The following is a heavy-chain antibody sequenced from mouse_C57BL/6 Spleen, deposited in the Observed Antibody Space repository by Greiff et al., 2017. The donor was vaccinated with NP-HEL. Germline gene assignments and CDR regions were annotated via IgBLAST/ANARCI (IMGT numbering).Heavy chain of an antibody. D-gene: IGHD2-3*01. J-gene: IGHJ4*01. CDR2: IHPNSGST. V-gene: IGHV1-64*01. CDR3: ARKSDGYPYAMDY. CDR1: GYTFTSYW. Sequence: VQLQQPGAELVKPGASVKLSCKASGYTFTSYWMHWVKQRPGQGLEWIGMIHPNSGSTNYNEKFKSKATLTVDKSSSTAYMQLSSLTSEDSAVYYCARKSDGYPYAMDYWGQGTSVTVSS.